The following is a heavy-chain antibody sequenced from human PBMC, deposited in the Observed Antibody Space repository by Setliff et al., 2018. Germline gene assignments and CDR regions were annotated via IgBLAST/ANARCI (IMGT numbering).Heavy chain of an antibody. CDR3: ARVPRFTDTRNAFDI. Sequence: KTSETLSLTCTVSGGSISSGGYYWSWIRQHPGKGLEWIGYIYYSGNTYYNPSLKSRVTMSVDTSKNQFSLKLSSVTAADTAVYYCARVPRFTDTRNAFDIWGQGTMVTVSS. CDR1: GGSISSGGYY. CDR2: IYYSGNT. D-gene: IGHD5-18*01. V-gene: IGHV4-31*03. J-gene: IGHJ3*02.